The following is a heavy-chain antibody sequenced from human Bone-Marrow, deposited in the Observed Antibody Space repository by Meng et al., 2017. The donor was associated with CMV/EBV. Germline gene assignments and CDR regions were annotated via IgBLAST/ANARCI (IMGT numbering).Heavy chain of an antibody. V-gene: IGHV3-9*03. Sequence: SLKISCAASGFTFDDFAIHWVRQAPGKGLEWVSGISWNSDSIDYADSVKGRFTISRDNAKNSLYLQMNSLRAEDMALYYCARDSGSIAAAADYYYYGMDVWGQGATVTVYS. D-gene: IGHD6-13*01. CDR2: ISWNSDSI. J-gene: IGHJ6*02. CDR3: ARDSGSIAAAADYYYYGMDV. CDR1: GFTFDDFA.